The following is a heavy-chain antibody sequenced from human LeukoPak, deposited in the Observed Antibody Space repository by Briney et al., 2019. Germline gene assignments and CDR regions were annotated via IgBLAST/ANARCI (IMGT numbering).Heavy chain of an antibody. J-gene: IGHJ4*02. CDR2: ISGSGGST. Sequence: GGSLRLSCAASGFTFSSYGMSWVRQAPGKGLEWVSAISGSGGSTYYADSVKGRFTISRDNSKNTLYLQMNSLRAEDTAVYYCAKGHHLVVPAAIVYWGQGTLVTVSS. CDR3: AKGHHLVVPAAIVY. D-gene: IGHD2-2*01. V-gene: IGHV3-23*01. CDR1: GFTFSSYG.